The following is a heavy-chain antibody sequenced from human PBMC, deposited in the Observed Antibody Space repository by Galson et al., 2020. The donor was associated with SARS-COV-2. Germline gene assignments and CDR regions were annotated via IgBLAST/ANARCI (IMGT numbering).Heavy chain of an antibody. D-gene: IGHD2-15*01. CDR3: ARAYCSGGSCYSFGYFQH. V-gene: IGHV1-69*13. J-gene: IGHJ1*01. Sequence: SVKVSCKASGGTFSRYAISWVRQAPGQGLEWMGGIIPIFGTAKYAQKFQARVTITADESASTAYMELSSLRSEDTAMYYCARAYCSGGSCYSFGYFQHWGQGTLVTVSS. CDR2: IIPIFGTA. CDR1: GGTFSRYA.